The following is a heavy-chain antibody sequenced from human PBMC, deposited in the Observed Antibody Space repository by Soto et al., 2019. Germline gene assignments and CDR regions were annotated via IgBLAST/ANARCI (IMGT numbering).Heavy chain of an antibody. CDR1: GGSISSSSYY. J-gene: IGHJ5*02. D-gene: IGHD2-2*01. Sequence: SETLSLTCTVSGGSISSSSYYWGWIRQPPGKGLEWIGSIYYSGSTYYNPSLKSRVTISVDTSKNQFSLKLSSVTAADTAVYYCAKVVPAATDWFDPWGQGTLVPSPQ. CDR3: AKVVPAATDWFDP. CDR2: IYYSGST. V-gene: IGHV4-39*01.